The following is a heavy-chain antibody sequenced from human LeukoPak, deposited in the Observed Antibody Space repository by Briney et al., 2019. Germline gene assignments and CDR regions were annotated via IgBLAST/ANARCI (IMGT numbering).Heavy chain of an antibody. Sequence: GGSLRLSCAASGFTFSSYGMHWVRQAPGKGLEWVAFIRYDGSNKYYADSVKGRFTISRDNSKNTLYLQMNSLRAEDTAVYYCAKDRGRGYSYGHFDYWGQGTLVTVSS. CDR1: GFTFSSYG. D-gene: IGHD5-18*01. V-gene: IGHV3-30*02. CDR3: AKDRGRGYSYGHFDY. CDR2: IRYDGSNK. J-gene: IGHJ4*02.